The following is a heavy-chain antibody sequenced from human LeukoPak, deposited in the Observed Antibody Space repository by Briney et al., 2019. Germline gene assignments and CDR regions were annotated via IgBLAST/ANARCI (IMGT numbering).Heavy chain of an antibody. J-gene: IGHJ5*02. CDR2: ISGGGSTT. CDR1: GFIFNTYA. V-gene: IGHV3-23*01. D-gene: IGHD3-10*01. CDR3: TRGGLLLYPHWFDP. Sequence: GGSLRLSCAASGFIFNTYAMSWVRQAPGKGLGWVSTISGGGSTTYYADSVKGRFTISRGNSENTLYLQMNTLRAEDTALYYCTRGGLLLYPHWFDPWGQGTLVSVSS.